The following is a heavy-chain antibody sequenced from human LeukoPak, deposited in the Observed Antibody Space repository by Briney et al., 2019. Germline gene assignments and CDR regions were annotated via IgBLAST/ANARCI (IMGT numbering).Heavy chain of an antibody. CDR3: ARGRYFDY. J-gene: IGHJ4*02. V-gene: IGHV4-61*02. CDR1: GGSISSGGYS. Sequence: SETLSLTCAVSGGSISSGGYSWSWIRQPAGKGLEWIGRIYNTGSTSHNPSLNSRVTMSVDTSKNQFSLKLSSVTAADTAVYYCARGRYFDYWGQGTLVTVSS. CDR2: IYNTGST.